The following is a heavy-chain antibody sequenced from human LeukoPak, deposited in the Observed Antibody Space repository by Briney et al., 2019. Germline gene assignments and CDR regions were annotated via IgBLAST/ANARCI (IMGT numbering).Heavy chain of an antibody. CDR2: ISSSSSTI. Sequence: GGSLRLSCAASGFTFSSYEMNWVRQAPGKGLEWVSYISSSSSTIYYADSVMGRFTISRDNAKNSLYLQMNSLRAEDTAVYYCAELGITMIGGVWGKGTTVTISS. V-gene: IGHV3-48*03. CDR3: AELGITMIGGV. J-gene: IGHJ6*04. D-gene: IGHD3-10*02. CDR1: GFTFSSYE.